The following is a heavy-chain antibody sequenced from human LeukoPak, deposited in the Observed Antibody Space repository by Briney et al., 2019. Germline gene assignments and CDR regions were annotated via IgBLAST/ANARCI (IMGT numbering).Heavy chain of an antibody. Sequence: GGSLRLPCAVSGFTLSSYAMTWVRQAPGKGLEWVSGIGGGGDNTYYADFVKGRFTISRDNSKNTLYLQMNSLRAEDTAVYYCAKDLGLTISGRLECWGQGTLVTVSS. V-gene: IGHV3-23*01. CDR1: GFTLSSYA. CDR2: IGGGGDNT. J-gene: IGHJ4*02. CDR3: AKDLGLTISGRLEC. D-gene: IGHD6-6*01.